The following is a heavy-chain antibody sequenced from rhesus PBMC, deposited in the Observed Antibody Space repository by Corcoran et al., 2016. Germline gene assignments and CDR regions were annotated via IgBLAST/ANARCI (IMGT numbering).Heavy chain of an antibody. CDR1: GGSISGYYY. Sequence: QVQLQQWGEGLVKPSETLSFTCAVYGGSISGYYYWSWIRHPPGKELVWIGYIYGNSASTNYNPSLKNLVTISIDTSMNQFSLKLSSVTAADTAVYYCARGKGLFDYWGQGVLVTVSS. V-gene: IGHV4-73*01. CDR3: ARGKGLFDY. D-gene: IGHD3-28*01. J-gene: IGHJ4*01. CDR2: IYGNSAST.